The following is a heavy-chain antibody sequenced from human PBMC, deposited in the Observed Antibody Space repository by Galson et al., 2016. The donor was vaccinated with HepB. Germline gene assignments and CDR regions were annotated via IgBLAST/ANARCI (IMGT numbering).Heavy chain of an antibody. CDR2: IDIKGTTI. Sequence: SLRLSCAASGFIVSSYWMHWVRQVPGKGLVWVSRIDIKGTTINYADSVKGRFTISRDSAKNTLYLQMSSLGAEDTAVYYCVKDFGGPTDYWGQGILVTVSS. V-gene: IGHV3-74*01. D-gene: IGHD3-10*01. CDR1: GFIVSSYW. CDR3: VKDFGGPTDY. J-gene: IGHJ4*02.